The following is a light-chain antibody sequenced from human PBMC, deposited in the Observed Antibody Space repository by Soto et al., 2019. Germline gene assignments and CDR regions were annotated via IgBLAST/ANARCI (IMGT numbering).Light chain of an antibody. V-gene: IGKV1-39*01. CDR2: AAS. Sequence: DIQMTQSPSSLSASVGDRVTITCRASQSINKYVNWYQQVPGKAPKLLIYAASNLQGGVPSRFSGGGSGTDFTLTINSLQPEDFVTYSCQQSYSPLNSFGQGTQLE. CDR3: QQSYSPLNS. J-gene: IGKJ2*03. CDR1: QSINKY.